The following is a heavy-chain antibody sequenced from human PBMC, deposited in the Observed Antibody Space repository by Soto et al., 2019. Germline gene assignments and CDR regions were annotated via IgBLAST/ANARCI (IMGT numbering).Heavy chain of an antibody. CDR2: VYNSGIT. J-gene: IGHJ6*02. V-gene: IGHV4-59*01. CDR3: ARGGVVVVSYALDA. Sequence: SETLSLTCSVSGGFISNYYWTWIRQSPGKGLEWIGYVYNSGITKYNPSLKSRVSISIDTSKNQFSLKLSSVTAADTAVYYCARGGVVVVSYALDAWGQGTTVTV. D-gene: IGHD2-21*01. CDR1: GGFISNYY.